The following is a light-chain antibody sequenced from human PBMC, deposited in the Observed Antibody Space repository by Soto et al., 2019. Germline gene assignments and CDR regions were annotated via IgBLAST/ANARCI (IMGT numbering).Light chain of an antibody. V-gene: IGLV2-11*01. CDR1: SSDVGGYND. Sequence: QSVLTQPRSVSGSPGQSVTISCTGTSSDVGGYNDVSWYQQHPGKAPKLMIYDVSKRPSGVPDRFSGSKSGNTASLTISGLQAEDEADYYCCSYAGSYVFGTGTKLTVL. J-gene: IGLJ1*01. CDR2: DVS. CDR3: CSYAGSYV.